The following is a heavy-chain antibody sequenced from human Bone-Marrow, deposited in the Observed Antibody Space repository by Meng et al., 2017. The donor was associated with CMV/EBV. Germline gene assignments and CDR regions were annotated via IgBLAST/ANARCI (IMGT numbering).Heavy chain of an antibody. CDR1: GFTFSSYE. Sequence: GESLKISCAASGFTFSSYEMNWVRQAPGKGQEWVSYISSSCSTIYYADAVKGRFTISRDNAKNSLYLQMHSLRAEDTAVYYCSRIELYRYYYRMDVWGQGTTVTVSS. J-gene: IGHJ6*01. CDR3: SRIELYRYYYRMDV. V-gene: IGHV3-48*03. CDR2: ISSSCSTI. D-gene: IGHD2-15*01.